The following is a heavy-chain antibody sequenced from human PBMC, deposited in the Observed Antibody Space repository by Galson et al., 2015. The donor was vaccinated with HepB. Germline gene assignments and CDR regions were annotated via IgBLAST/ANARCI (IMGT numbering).Heavy chain of an antibody. J-gene: IGHJ4*02. V-gene: IGHV3-21*01. CDR2: ISSSSSYI. D-gene: IGHD6-6*01. CDR1: GFTFSSYS. Sequence: SLRLSCAASGFTFSSYSMNWVRQAPGKGLEWVSSISSSSSYIYYADSVKGRFTISRDNAKNSLYLQMNGLRAEDTAVYYCARARGAARGLVYFDYWGQGTLVTVSS. CDR3: ARARGAARGLVYFDY.